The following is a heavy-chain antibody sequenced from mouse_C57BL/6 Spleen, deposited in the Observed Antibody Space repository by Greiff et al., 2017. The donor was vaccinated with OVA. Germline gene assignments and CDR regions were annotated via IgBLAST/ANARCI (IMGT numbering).Heavy chain of an antibody. CDR3: ARGQLGEGFDY. D-gene: IGHD4-1*02. CDR1: GYTFTDYY. J-gene: IGHJ2*01. CDR2: IYPGSGNT. V-gene: IGHV1-76*01. Sequence: QVQLKESGAELVRPGASVKLSCKASGYTFTDYYINWVKQRPGQGLEWIARIYPGSGNTYYNEKFKGKATLTAEKSSSTAYMQLSSLTSEDSAVYFCARGQLGEGFDYWGQGTTLTVSS.